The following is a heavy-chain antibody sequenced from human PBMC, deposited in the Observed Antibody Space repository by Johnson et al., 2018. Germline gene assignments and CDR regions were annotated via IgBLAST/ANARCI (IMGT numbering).Heavy chain of an antibody. CDR1: GGSMTDYH. CDR2: IFYTGNT. CDR3: VRDYAFVI. J-gene: IGHJ3*02. V-gene: IGHV4-59*01. Sequence: QVQLQESGPGLVKPSETLSLTCTVSGGSMTDYHWSWIRQSPGKGLEWIGYIFYTGNTNYNPSLKSRVTISADTSKNQFSLNLRSVTAADTAICYCVRDYAFVIWGQGTMVTVSS.